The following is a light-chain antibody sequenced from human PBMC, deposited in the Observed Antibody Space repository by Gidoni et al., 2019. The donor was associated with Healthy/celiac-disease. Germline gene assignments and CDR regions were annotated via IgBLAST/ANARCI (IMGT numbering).Light chain of an antibody. Sequence: DIQMTQSPASLSASVGDRVPITCRASKIISSYLNWYQQQPGKAHKLLNDAESCLQSGVPARFGGSGSGEYFPLTISRLQPEDFATYYCQQSYSTHFTFGPGTKVDIK. J-gene: IGKJ3*01. CDR1: KIISSY. CDR3: QQSYSTHFT. V-gene: IGKV1-39*01. CDR2: AES.